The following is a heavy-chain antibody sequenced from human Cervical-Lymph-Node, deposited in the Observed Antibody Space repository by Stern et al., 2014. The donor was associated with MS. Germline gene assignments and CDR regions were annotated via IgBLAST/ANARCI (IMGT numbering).Heavy chain of an antibody. J-gene: IGHJ4*02. V-gene: IGHV3-30*01. Sequence: VQLEESGGGVVQPGRSLRLSCAASGFTFSYYAMHWVRQAPGKGLEWVAVISSDGSNKYYADSVKGRFTISRDNSKNTLYLQMNSLRAEDTAVYYCAREMIAAAGTIPFDYWGQGTLVTVSS. CDR2: ISSDGSNK. CDR3: AREMIAAAGTIPFDY. D-gene: IGHD6-13*01. CDR1: GFTFSYYA.